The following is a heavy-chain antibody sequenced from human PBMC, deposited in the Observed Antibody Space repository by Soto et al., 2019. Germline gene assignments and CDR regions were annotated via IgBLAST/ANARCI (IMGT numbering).Heavy chain of an antibody. D-gene: IGHD3-22*01. V-gene: IGHV1-69*12. CDR2: IIPIFGTG. CDR3: ARDRGPSSGYYPYWFDP. CDR1: GGTFSSYA. J-gene: IGHJ5*02. Sequence: QVQLVQSGAEVQKPGSSVKVSCKSSGGTFSSYAITWVRQAPGQGLEWMGGIIPIFGTGNYAQKFQGRVTSTANESTSTAYMELSSLRSEDTAVYYCARDRGPSSGYYPYWFDPWGQGTLGTVSS.